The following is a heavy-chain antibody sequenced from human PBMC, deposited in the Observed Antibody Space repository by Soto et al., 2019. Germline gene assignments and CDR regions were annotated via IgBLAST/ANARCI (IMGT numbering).Heavy chain of an antibody. CDR1: GDSISSADYY. D-gene: IGHD1-26*01. J-gene: IGHJ6*02. V-gene: IGHV4-30-4*01. CDR2: IFYSSTT. Sequence: KTSETLSLTSTVSGDSISSADYYWSWIRQTPGKGLEWIGHIFYSSTTYYNPSLKSRLTISVDTSKNQFSLKLSSVTAADTAVYYCARVSGSYSYYYYGMDVWGQGTTVTVSS. CDR3: ARVSGSYSYYYYGMDV.